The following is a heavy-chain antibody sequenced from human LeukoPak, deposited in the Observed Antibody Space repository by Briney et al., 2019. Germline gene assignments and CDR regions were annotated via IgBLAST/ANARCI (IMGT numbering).Heavy chain of an antibody. D-gene: IGHD6-6*01. CDR3: ARERTGGSSSQFDY. J-gene: IGHJ4*02. Sequence: GGSLRLSCAASGFTFSSYSMNWVRQAPGKGLEWVSSISSSSSYIYYADSVKGRFTISRDNAKNSLYLQMNSLRAEDTAVYYCARERTGGSSSQFDYWGQGTLVTVSS. CDR1: GFTFSSYS. V-gene: IGHV3-21*01. CDR2: ISSSSSYI.